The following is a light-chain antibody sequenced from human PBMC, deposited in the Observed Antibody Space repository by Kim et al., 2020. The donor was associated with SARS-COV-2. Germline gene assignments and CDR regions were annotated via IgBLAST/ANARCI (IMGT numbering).Light chain of an antibody. J-gene: IGLJ3*02. CDR3: YSAVDNNWV. CDR2: KDN. CDR1: VLAKKY. Sequence: SYELTQPPSVSVSPGQTARITCSGDVLAKKYARWFQQKPGQAPVLVIYKDNERPSGIPERFSGSSSGTTVTLTISGAQVEDEADYYCYSAVDNNWV. V-gene: IGLV3-27*01.